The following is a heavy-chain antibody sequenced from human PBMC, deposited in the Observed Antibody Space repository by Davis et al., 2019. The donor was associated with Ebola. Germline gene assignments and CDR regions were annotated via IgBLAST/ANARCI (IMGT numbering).Heavy chain of an antibody. CDR2: IWYAGSCE. CDR3: ARDPAIGQPLSTFDV. CDR1: GFSFNTYG. J-gene: IGHJ3*01. Sequence: PGGSLRLSCAASGFSFNTYGMHWVRQAPGKGLEWLAVIWYAGSCEYIAESLKGRFTISRDNSRNTLFLQVNSLRVEDTAVYYCARDPAIGQPLSTFDVWGQGTTVTVAS. V-gene: IGHV3-33*01. D-gene: IGHD1-14*01.